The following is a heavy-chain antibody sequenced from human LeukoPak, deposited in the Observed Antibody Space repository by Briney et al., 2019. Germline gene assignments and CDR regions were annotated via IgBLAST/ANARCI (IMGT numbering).Heavy chain of an antibody. CDR2: ISGSGGST. Sequence: GGPLRLSCAASGFTFSSYAMSWVRQAPGKGLEWVSAISGSGGSTYYADSVKGRFTISRDNSKNTLYLQMNSLRAEDTAVYYCAKVGMDCSSTSCYESISDYWGQGTLVTVSS. J-gene: IGHJ4*02. CDR3: AKVGMDCSSTSCYESISDY. CDR1: GFTFSSYA. D-gene: IGHD2-2*01. V-gene: IGHV3-23*01.